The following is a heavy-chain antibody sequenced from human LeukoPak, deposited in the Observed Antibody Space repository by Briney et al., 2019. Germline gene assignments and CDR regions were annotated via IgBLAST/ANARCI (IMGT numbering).Heavy chain of an antibody. CDR2: ISGSGGST. D-gene: IGHD3-3*01. Sequence: GGSLRLSCAASGFTFSSYAMSWVRQAPGKGLEWVSAISGSGGSTSYAQKFQGRVTMTRDTSTSTVYMELSSLRSEDTAVYYCARAAVDVLRFLEWSPIAFDYWGQGTLVTVSS. V-gene: IGHV3-23*01. CDR1: GFTFSSYA. CDR3: ARAAVDVLRFLEWSPIAFDY. J-gene: IGHJ4*02.